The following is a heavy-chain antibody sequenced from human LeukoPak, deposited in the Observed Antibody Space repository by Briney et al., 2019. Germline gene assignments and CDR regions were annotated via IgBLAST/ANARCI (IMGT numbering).Heavy chain of an antibody. CDR3: ARDFATWYFDY. D-gene: IGHD2-15*01. CDR2: INTYDGNT. J-gene: IGHJ4*02. Sequence: ASVKVSCKASGYTFSSYHVSWVRQAPGQGLEWMGWINTYDGNTNYAQNFQGRVAMTTDTSTSTAYMELRSLRSDDTAVYYCARDFATWYFDYWGQGTLVTVSS. CDR1: GYTFSSYH. V-gene: IGHV1-18*01.